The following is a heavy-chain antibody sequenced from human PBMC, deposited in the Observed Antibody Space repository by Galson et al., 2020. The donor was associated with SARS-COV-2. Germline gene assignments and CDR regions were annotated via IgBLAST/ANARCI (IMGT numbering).Heavy chain of an antibody. CDR2: INAYHGNT. J-gene: IGHJ6*02. Sequence: ASVKDSCKASGYTFTSYGISWVRQAPGQGLEWMGWINAYHGNTNYAQKLQGRVTMTTDTSTSTAYMELRSLRTDETAVYYCARLKLLQGGYSYGQAEYYGMDVWGQGTTVTVSS. V-gene: IGHV1-18*01. D-gene: IGHD5-18*01. CDR3: ARLKLLQGGYSYGQAEYYGMDV. CDR1: GYTFTSYG.